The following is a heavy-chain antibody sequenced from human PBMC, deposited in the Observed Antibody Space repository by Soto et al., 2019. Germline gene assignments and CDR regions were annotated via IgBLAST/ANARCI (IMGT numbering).Heavy chain of an antibody. J-gene: IGHJ4*02. Sequence: PGGSLRLSCAASGFTFSSYGMHWVRQAPGKGLEWVAVISYDGSNKYYAGSVKGRFTISRDNSKNTLYLQMNSLRAEDTAVYYCAKRSSGYYLDYWGQGTLVTVSS. V-gene: IGHV3-30*18. CDR1: GFTFSSYG. D-gene: IGHD3-22*01. CDR2: ISYDGSNK. CDR3: AKRSSGYYLDY.